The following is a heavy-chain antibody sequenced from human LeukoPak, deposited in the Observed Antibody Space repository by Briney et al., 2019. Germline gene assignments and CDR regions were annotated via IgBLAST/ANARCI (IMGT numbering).Heavy chain of an antibody. CDR1: GGSFNTYY. J-gene: IGHJ4*02. Sequence: SETLSLSCAVYGGSFNTYYWTWIRQPPGKGLEWIGEINRSGSINYNPSLKSRVTMSVDTSKNQLSLTLTSVTAADTAVYYCTATPYRDGPLNYWGQGTLVTVSS. CDR3: TATPYRDGPLNY. D-gene: IGHD5-24*01. CDR2: INRSGSI. V-gene: IGHV4-34*01.